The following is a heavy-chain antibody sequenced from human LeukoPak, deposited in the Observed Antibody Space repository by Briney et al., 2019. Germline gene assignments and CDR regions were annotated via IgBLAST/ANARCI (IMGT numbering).Heavy chain of an antibody. CDR2: ISGSGGST. J-gene: IGHJ4*02. V-gene: IGHV3-23*01. CDR3: ARDPGTVTYYFDS. CDR1: GFTFSSYA. Sequence: GGSLRLSCAASGFTFSSYAMSWVRQAPGKGLEWVSAISGSGGSTYYADSVKGRFTVSRDNSRNTLYLQMNGLRDEDTAVYYCARDPGTVTYYFDSWGQGTLVTVSS. D-gene: IGHD4-11*01.